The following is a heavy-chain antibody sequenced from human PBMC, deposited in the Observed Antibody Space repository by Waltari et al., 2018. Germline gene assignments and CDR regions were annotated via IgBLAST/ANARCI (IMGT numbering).Heavy chain of an antibody. CDR1: GGSISSSSYY. CDR3: ARHDSTVGVRMTFDI. D-gene: IGHD1-26*01. Sequence: QLQLQESGPGLVKHSETLSLTCTVSGGSISSSSYYWGWLRQPPGKGLEWIGSIYYSGSTYYNPSLKSRVTISVDTSKNQFSLKLSSVTAADTAVYYCARHDSTVGVRMTFDIWGQGTMVTVSS. CDR2: IYYSGST. J-gene: IGHJ3*02. V-gene: IGHV4-39*01.